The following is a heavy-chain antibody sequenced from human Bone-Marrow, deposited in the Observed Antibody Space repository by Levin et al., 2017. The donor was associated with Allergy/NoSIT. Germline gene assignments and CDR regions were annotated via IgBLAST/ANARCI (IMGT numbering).Heavy chain of an antibody. J-gene: IGHJ5*01. CDR1: FFSLLLSF. Sequence: LSLPFPFSFFSLLLSFLSWIRQPPGKGLEWIGYIYYSGSTTYNPSLKSRVTIPLAPSKNHFSLTLSSVTAADTAVYYCAGGGRMEEHCSGGRCYDRLFWLDSWGQGTLDTVSS. CDR3: AGGGRMEEHCSGGRCYDRLFWLDS. CDR2: IYYSGST. V-gene: IGHV4-59*01. D-gene: IGHD2-15*01.